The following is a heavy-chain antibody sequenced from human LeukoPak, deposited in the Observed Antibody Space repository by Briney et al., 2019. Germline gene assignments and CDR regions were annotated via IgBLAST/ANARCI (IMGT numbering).Heavy chain of an antibody. Sequence: GGSLTLSCAASGFTLSSYAMSWVRQAPGRGLEWVSSISASGGSTNHADSVKGRFTISRDKSKNTVYLQMNSLRAEDTAVYYCAKVMKGSERLTMVRGVIIKTAGLYYMDVWGKGTTVTVSS. CDR1: GFTLSSYA. CDR2: ISASGGST. CDR3: AKVMKGSERLTMVRGVIIKTAGLYYMDV. J-gene: IGHJ6*03. V-gene: IGHV3-23*01. D-gene: IGHD3-10*01.